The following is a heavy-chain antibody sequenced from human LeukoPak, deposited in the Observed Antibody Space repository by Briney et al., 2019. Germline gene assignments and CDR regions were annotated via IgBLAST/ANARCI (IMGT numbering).Heavy chain of an antibody. V-gene: IGHV4-39*01. J-gene: IGHJ3*02. Sequence: SETLSLTCTVSGGSISSSSYYWGWIRQPPGKGLEWIGSIYYSGSTYYNPSLKSRVTISVGTSKNQFSLKLSSVTAADTAVYYRARPLIASNRGDAFDIWGQGTMVTVSS. CDR2: IYYSGST. CDR3: ARPLIASNRGDAFDI. CDR1: GGSISSSSYY. D-gene: IGHD6-13*01.